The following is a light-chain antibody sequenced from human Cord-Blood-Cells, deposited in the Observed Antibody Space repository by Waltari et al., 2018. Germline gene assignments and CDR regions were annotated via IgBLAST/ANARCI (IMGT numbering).Light chain of an antibody. V-gene: IGKV3-20*01. CDR3: QQYGSSPT. CDR2: GAC. Sequence: EIVLTQSPGTLSLSPGERATLSCRASQSVSRSSLAWYQQKPGQAPRLLLYGACSRATVIPDRFSGSGSGTDFTLTISRLEPEDFAVYYCQQYGSSPTFGQGTKVEIK. CDR1: QSVSRSS. J-gene: IGKJ1*01.